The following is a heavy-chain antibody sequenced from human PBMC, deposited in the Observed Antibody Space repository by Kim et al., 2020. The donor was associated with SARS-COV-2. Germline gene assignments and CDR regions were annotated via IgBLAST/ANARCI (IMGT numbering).Heavy chain of an antibody. CDR1: GFTFSSYA. Sequence: GGSLRLSCAASGFTFSSYAMSWVRQAPGKGLEWVSAISGSGGSTYYADSVKGRFTISRDNSKNTLYLQMNSLRAEDTAVYYCAKNQDFRYQLLLALLHYYYYGMDVWGQGTTVTVSS. V-gene: IGHV3-23*01. CDR3: AKNQDFRYQLLLALLHYYYYGMDV. D-gene: IGHD2-2*01. CDR2: ISGSGGST. J-gene: IGHJ6*02.